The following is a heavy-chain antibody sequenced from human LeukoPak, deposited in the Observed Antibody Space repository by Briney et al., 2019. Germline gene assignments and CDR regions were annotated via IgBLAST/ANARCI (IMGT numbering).Heavy chain of an antibody. D-gene: IGHD3-3*01. V-gene: IGHV3-64*02. CDR2: IVSNGGNT. CDR1: GLTFSSHA. CDR3: ARGGYYSASDI. J-gene: IGHJ4*02. Sequence: GGSLRLSCAASGLTFSSHAMHWVRQAPGKGLEYVSAIVSNGGNTYYADSVRGRFTISRDNSKDTVYLQMGSLRPEDTAVYYCARGGYYSASDIWGQGALVTVSS.